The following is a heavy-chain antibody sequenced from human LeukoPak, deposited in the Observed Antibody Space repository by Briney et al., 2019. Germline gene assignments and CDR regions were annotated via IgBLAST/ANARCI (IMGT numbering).Heavy chain of an antibody. Sequence: ASVKVSCKASGGTFSGYAISWVRQAPGQGLEWMGRIIPIFGTANYAQKFQGRATITTDESTSTAYMELSSLRSEDTAVYYCARLPSMTMVVTDAFDIWGQGTMVTVSS. CDR2: IIPIFGTA. J-gene: IGHJ3*02. V-gene: IGHV1-69*05. D-gene: IGHD4-23*01. CDR3: ARLPSMTMVVTDAFDI. CDR1: GGTFSGYA.